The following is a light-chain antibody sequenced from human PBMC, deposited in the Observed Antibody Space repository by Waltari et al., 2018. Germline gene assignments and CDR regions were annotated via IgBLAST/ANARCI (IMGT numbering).Light chain of an antibody. J-gene: IGKJ2*01. CDR1: QSVSSIY. CDR2: GAS. V-gene: IGKV3-20*01. Sequence: ELVFTQSPGTLSLSPGEIATLSCRASQSVSSIYLAWYQQKPGQAPRLLIHGASSRATGIPDRFSGSGSGTDFTLTISRLEPEDFAVYYCQQYGRSWNTFGQGTKVEIK. CDR3: QQYGRSWNT.